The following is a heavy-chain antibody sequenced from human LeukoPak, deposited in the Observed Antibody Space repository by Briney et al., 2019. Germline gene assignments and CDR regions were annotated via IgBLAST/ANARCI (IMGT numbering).Heavy chain of an antibody. V-gene: IGHV3-9*01. CDR2: INWSSDFI. CDR3: AKDLARPTSPRVYALDS. CDR1: GFTFRDDA. Sequence: SLRLTCAVSGFTFRDDAIHWVRQAPRKGLVWVCGINWSSDFIAYADSVRDRFIISRDNARNSVYLQMSSLGPADTAFYYCAKDLARPTSPRVYALDSWGQGTVVTVSS. D-gene: IGHD2-2*01. J-gene: IGHJ4*03.